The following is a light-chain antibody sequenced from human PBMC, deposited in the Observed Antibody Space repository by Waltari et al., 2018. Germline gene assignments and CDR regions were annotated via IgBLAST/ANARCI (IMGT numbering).Light chain of an antibody. CDR2: NND. CDR3: ATWDGRVNGVL. CDR1: NYNIGSGP. V-gene: IGLV1-44*01. Sequence: QSVLTQAPSVSGTPGQRVTISCSGTNYNIGSGPVNWYQQVPGMSPKLLIYNNDQRPSGVPDRFSGPKSGTSASLAISGLQSEDEADYYCATWDGRVNGVLFGGGTKVTVL. J-gene: IGLJ2*01.